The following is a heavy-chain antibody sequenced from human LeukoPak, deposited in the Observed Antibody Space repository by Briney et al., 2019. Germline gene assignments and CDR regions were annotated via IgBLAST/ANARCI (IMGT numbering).Heavy chain of an antibody. CDR3: AREPYYDSSGYYSWFDP. J-gene: IGHJ5*02. D-gene: IGHD3-22*01. Sequence: SETLSLTCTVSGGSISSYYWSWIRQPAGKGLEWIGRIYTSGSTNYNPSLKSRVTMSVDTSKNQFSLKLSSVTAADTAVYYCAREPYYDSSGYYSWFDPWGQGTLVTVSS. CDR1: GGSISSYY. V-gene: IGHV4-4*07. CDR2: IYTSGST.